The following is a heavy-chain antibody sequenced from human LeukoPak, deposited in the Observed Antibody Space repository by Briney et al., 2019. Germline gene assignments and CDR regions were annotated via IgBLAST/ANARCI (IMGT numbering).Heavy chain of an antibody. CDR1: GYTFTAYY. Sequence: ASVKVSCKASGYTFTAYYMHWVRQAPGQGLEWMGWINPNSGGTNYAQKFQGRVTMTRDTSISSAYMELRRLRSDDTAVYYCARGRTSWNTVHYWGQGTLVTVSS. D-gene: IGHD6-13*01. J-gene: IGHJ4*02. CDR2: INPNSGGT. V-gene: IGHV1-2*02. CDR3: ARGRTSWNTVHY.